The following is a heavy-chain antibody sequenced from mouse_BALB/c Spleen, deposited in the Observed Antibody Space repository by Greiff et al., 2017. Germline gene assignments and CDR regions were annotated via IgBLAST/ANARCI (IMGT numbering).Heavy chain of an antibody. Sequence: VKLQESGAELVRPGTSVKVSCKASGYAFTNYLIEWVKQRPGQGLEWIGVINPGSGGTNYNEKFKGKATLTADKSSSTAYMQLSSLTSDDSAVYFCARGTGNFDYWGQGTTLTVSS. V-gene: IGHV1-54*01. J-gene: IGHJ2*01. D-gene: IGHD4-1*01. CDR3: ARGTGNFDY. CDR2: INPGSGGT. CDR1: GYAFTNYL.